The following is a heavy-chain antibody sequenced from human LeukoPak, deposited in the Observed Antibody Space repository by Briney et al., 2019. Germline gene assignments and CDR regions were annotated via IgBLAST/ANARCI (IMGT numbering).Heavy chain of an antibody. Sequence: GGSLGLSCAAPGFTLNGYWMHWVRQAPGKGLVWVSRINSDGSTTSYADSVKGRFTISRDNSKNTLYLQMNSLRAEDTALYHCARVNYYDSSGYYYFDYWGQGTLVTVSS. D-gene: IGHD3-22*01. J-gene: IGHJ4*02. V-gene: IGHV3-74*01. CDR3: ARVNYYDSSGYYYFDY. CDR1: GFTLNGYW. CDR2: INSDGSTT.